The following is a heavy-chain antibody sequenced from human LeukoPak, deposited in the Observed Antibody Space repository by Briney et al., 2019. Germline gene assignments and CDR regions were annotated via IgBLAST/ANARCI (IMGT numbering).Heavy chain of an antibody. V-gene: IGHV3-30*02. CDR1: GFTFSSYG. CDR2: IRYDGSNK. D-gene: IGHD2-2*01. CDR3: AKDGGKYCSSTSCSVDY. J-gene: IGHJ4*02. Sequence: GRSLRLSCAASGFTFSSYGMHWVRQAPGKGLEWVAFIRYDGSNKYYADSVKGRFTISRDNSKNTLYLQMNSLRAEDTAVYYCAKDGGKYCSSTSCSVDYWGQGTLVTVSS.